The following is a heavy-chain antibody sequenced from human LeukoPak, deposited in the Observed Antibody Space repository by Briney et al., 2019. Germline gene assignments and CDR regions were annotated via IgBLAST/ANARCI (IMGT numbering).Heavy chain of an antibody. J-gene: IGHJ4*02. CDR3: ARGHGAPAAPDY. D-gene: IGHD2-2*01. CDR2: IHPNSGAT. Sequence: ASVNVSCKASGYTFTGYYMHWVRQAPGQGPEWMGWIHPNSGATNYAQKFRGRVTMTRDTTISTAYMELTSLRSDDTAVYYCARGHGAPAAPDYWGQGTLVTVSS. V-gene: IGHV1-2*02. CDR1: GYTFTGYY.